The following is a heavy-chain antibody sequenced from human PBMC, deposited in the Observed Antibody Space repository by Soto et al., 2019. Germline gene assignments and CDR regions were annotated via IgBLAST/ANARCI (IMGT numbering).Heavy chain of an antibody. CDR3: AKKSKSNSGPAPFEY. V-gene: IGHV3-23*01. D-gene: IGHD6-19*01. Sequence: GGSLRLSCAASGFTFSDYTMAWVRQAPGKGLDWVSILSPGGTETYYADSVKGRFTISRDTAKSTLYLQMNSLRAEDTALYYCAKKSKSNSGPAPFEYWGHGTRVTVSS. CDR1: GFTFSDYT. CDR2: LSPGGTET. J-gene: IGHJ4*01.